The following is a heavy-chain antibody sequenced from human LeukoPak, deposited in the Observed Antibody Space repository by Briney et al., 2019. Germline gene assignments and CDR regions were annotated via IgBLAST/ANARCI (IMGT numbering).Heavy chain of an antibody. CDR1: GFTFGSYA. CDR2: IYSGGGT. Sequence: GGSLRLSCAASGFTFGSYAMSWVRQAPGKGLEWVSVIYSGGGTYYADSVKGRFTISRDNSKNTLYLQMNSLRAEDTAVYYCARVQWLSFDYWGQGTLVTVSS. J-gene: IGHJ4*02. D-gene: IGHD3-22*01. V-gene: IGHV3-53*01. CDR3: ARVQWLSFDY.